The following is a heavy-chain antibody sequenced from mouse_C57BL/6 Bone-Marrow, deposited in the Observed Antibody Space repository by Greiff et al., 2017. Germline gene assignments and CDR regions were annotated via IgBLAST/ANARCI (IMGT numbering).Heavy chain of an antibody. CDR3: AIIYYDYPWFAY. CDR2: IDPSDSYT. V-gene: IGHV1-69*01. Sequence: QVQLKQPGAELVMPGASVKLSCKASGYTFTSYWMHWVKQRPGQGLEWIGEIDPSDSYTNYNQKFKGKSTLTVDKSSSTAYMQLSSLTSEDSAVYYCAIIYYDYPWFAYWGQGTLVTVSA. CDR1: GYTFTSYW. D-gene: IGHD2-4*01. J-gene: IGHJ3*01.